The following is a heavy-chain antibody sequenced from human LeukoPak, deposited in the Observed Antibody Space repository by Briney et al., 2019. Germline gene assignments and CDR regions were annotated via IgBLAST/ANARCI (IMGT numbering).Heavy chain of an antibody. CDR3: AKLVTHFDY. J-gene: IGHJ4*02. CDR1: GFTFSSYA. Sequence: GGSLRLSCAASGFTFSSYAMSWVRQAPGKGLEWVSSISGSGGDTYYADSVKGRFTISRDNSKNTLYMQMNSLRAEDTAVYYCAKLVTHFDYWGQGTLVAFSS. D-gene: IGHD4-23*01. CDR2: ISGSGGDT. V-gene: IGHV3-23*01.